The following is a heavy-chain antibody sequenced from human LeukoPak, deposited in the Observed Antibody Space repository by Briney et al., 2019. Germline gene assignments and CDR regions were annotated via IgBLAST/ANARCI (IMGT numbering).Heavy chain of an antibody. CDR2: ISYDGSNK. Sequence: PXGSXXLSCAASGFTFSSYGXXXVRQAPGXXXXXXAVISYDGSNKYYAXXXXGRXXISRDXSKNTLYLQMNSLXXEDTAVYYCAKVQTTLLSVDYWGQGTLVTVSS. J-gene: IGHJ4*02. CDR3: AKVQTTLLSVDY. V-gene: IGHV3-30*18. CDR1: GFTFSSYG. D-gene: IGHD4-17*01.